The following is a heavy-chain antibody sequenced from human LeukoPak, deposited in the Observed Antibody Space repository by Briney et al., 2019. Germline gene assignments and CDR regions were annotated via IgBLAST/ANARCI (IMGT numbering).Heavy chain of an antibody. CDR2: IYSGGST. Sequence: GGSLRLSWAASGITFSSNYMSWVRQAPGKGLEWVSVIYSGGSTYYSDSVKGRCTISRDNSKNTLYLQMTSLRAEDTAVYYCARAVYYYDSSGYYRFYFDYWGQGTLVTVSS. V-gene: IGHV3-66*01. J-gene: IGHJ4*02. D-gene: IGHD3-22*01. CDR3: ARAVYYYDSSGYYRFYFDY. CDR1: GITFSSNY.